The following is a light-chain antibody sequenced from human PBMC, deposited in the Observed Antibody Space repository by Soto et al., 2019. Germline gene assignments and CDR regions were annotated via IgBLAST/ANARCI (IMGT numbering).Light chain of an antibody. J-gene: IGKJ5*01. V-gene: IGKV3-11*01. CDR1: RSVNSY. CDR2: DAS. Sequence: EIVLTHSPGTLSLSPCEGAALSSRASRSVNSYLAWYQQKPGQAPRLLISDASNRATGIPARFSGSGSGTDFTLTISSLEPEDFAVYYCQHRSEWPVSFGQGTRLEIK. CDR3: QHRSEWPVS.